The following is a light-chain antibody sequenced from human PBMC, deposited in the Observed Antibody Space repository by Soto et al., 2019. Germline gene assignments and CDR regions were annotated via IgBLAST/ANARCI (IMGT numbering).Light chain of an antibody. J-gene: IGKJ5*01. Sequence: IVMTPYNQSLPLTPGNPAPSSCSSRQSLLHSNGYNYLDWYLQKPGQSPQLLIYLGSNRASGVPERFSGSGSGTDFTLKISRVEADDVGVYYCMQALQTFTVGQGTLLEIK. CDR2: LGS. CDR3: MQALQTFT. V-gene: IGKV2-28*01. CDR1: QSLLHSNGYNY.